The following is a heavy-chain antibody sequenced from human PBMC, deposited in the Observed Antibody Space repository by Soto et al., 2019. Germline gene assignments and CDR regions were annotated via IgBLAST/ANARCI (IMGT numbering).Heavy chain of an antibody. V-gene: IGHV3-30*04. J-gene: IGHJ4*02. CDR3: AGGGGSLNPGFDL. D-gene: IGHD3-16*01. CDR1: GFTFGSYS. CDR2: ISSDGSTT. Sequence: PGGSLRLSCAASGFTFGSYSLHWVRQAPGKGLEWVAVISSDGSTTYYADSVKGRFTVSRDNSRNTLYLQMNSLRTDDTAVYYGAGGGGSLNPGFDLWGQGTLVTVSS.